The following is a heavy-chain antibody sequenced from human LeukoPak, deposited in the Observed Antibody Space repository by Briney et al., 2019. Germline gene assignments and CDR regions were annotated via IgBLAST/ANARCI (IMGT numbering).Heavy chain of an antibody. CDR2: FDPEDGET. J-gene: IGHJ4*02. CDR3: ATPGIAVAGTNYPYDY. CDR1: GYTLTELS. Sequence: ASVKVSCKVSGYTLTELSMHWVRQAPGKGLEWMGGFDPEDGETIYAQKFQGRVTMTEDTSTDTAYMELSSLRSEDTAVYYCATPGIAVAGTNYPYDYWGQGTLVTVSS. V-gene: IGHV1-24*01. D-gene: IGHD6-19*01.